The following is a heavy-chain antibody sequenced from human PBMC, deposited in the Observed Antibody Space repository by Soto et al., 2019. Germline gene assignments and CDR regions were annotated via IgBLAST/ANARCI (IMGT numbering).Heavy chain of an antibody. CDR1: GFTFSSYA. Sequence: GGSLRLSCAASGFTFSSYAMHWVRQAPGKGLEWVAVISYDGSNKYYADSVKGRFTISRDNSKNTLYLQMNSLRAEDTAVYYCARDRANGIWFGELLFPHWFDPWGQGTLVNVSS. CDR3: ARDRANGIWFGELLFPHWFDP. CDR2: ISYDGSNK. V-gene: IGHV3-30-3*01. J-gene: IGHJ5*02. D-gene: IGHD3-10*01.